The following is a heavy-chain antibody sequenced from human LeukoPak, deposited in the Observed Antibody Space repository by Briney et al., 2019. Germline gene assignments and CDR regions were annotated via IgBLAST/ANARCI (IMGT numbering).Heavy chain of an antibody. CDR1: GGSISSYY. J-gene: IGHJ4*02. CDR3: ARAQWLAPKSDH. D-gene: IGHD6-19*01. CDR2: ISYSGST. Sequence: SETLSLTCTVSGGSISSYYWTWIRQPPGKGREWIGYISYSGSTNYNPSLKSRVSISVDTSKNQFSLKLSSVTAADTAVYYCARAQWLAPKSDHWGQGTLVTVSS. V-gene: IGHV4-59*01.